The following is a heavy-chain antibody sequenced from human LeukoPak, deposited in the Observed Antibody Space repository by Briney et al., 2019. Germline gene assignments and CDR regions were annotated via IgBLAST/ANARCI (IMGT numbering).Heavy chain of an antibody. CDR3: ARDSSGYYGFDY. J-gene: IGHJ4*02. V-gene: IGHV4-34*01. D-gene: IGHD3-22*01. Sequence: PSETLSLTCAVYGGSFSGYYWGWIRQPPGKGLEWIGEINHSGSTNYNPSLKSRVTISVDTSKNQFSLKLSSVTAADTAVYYCARDSSGYYGFDYWGQGTLVTVSS. CDR1: GGSFSGYY. CDR2: INHSGST.